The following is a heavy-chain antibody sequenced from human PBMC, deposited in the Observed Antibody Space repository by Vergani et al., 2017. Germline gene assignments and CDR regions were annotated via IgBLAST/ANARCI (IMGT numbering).Heavy chain of an antibody. J-gene: IGHJ1*01. CDR2: ISWSSSTI. V-gene: IGHV3-9*01. D-gene: IGHD1-1*01. Sequence: ELQLVESGGGLVQPGRSLRLSCAASGFTFENHAMHWVRQAPGKGLEWVSGISWSSSTIGYADFVQGRFTISRDNAKNSLYLQMNSLRTEDTAVYYCATKSCGTPGCQIGYFREWGQGTLVTVSS. CDR1: GFTFENHA. CDR3: ATKSCGTPGCQIGYFRE.